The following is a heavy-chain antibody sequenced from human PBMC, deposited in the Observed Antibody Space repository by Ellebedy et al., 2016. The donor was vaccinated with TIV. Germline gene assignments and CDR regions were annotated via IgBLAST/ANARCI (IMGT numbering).Heavy chain of an antibody. CDR3: ARGGSSGSSDY. CDR2: ISSDGSNK. V-gene: IGHV3-30*03. D-gene: IGHD3-10*01. J-gene: IGHJ4*02. CDR1: GFTFRSHG. Sequence: GESLKISXVASGFTFRSHGIYWVRQAPGKGLERVAVISSDGSNKYYADSVKGRFTISRDNSKNTPYLQMNSLRTDDMAVYYCARGGSSGSSDYWGQGTLVTVSS.